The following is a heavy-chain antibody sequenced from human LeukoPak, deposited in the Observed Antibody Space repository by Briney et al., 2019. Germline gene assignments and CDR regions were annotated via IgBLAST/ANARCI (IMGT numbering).Heavy chain of an antibody. CDR1: GGSISSYY. J-gene: IGHJ4*02. Sequence: SETLSLTCTVSGGSISSYYWSWIRQPPGKGLVWIGYIYYSGSTNYNPSLKSRVTISVDTSKNQFSLKLSSVTAADTAVYYCAGQNWCGGDCYSDFDYWGQGTLVTVSS. V-gene: IGHV4-59*08. CDR3: AGQNWCGGDCYSDFDY. CDR2: IYYSGST. D-gene: IGHD2-21*02.